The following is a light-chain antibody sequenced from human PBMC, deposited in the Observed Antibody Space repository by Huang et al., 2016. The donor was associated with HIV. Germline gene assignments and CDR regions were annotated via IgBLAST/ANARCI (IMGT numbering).Light chain of an antibody. Sequence: EVVMTQSPVTLSVSPGERATLSCRASRNLSSTLAWYQQKLGQAPRLLIDGTSNRATGIPARFSGTVSGTEFTLTISSLQSEDFAVYYCQQYNNWPPAFGQGTKVEIK. CDR3: QQYNNWPPA. CDR2: GTS. CDR1: RNLSST. J-gene: IGKJ1*01. V-gene: IGKV3-15*01.